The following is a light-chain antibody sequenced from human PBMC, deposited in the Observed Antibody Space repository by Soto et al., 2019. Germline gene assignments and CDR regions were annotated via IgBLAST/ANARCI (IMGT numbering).Light chain of an antibody. CDR1: SSDVGGYNY. J-gene: IGLJ1*01. CDR2: EVS. Sequence: QSVLTQPPSASGSPGQSVTISCTGTSSDVGGYNYVSWYQQHPGKAPKLIIYEVSKRPSGVPDRFSGSKSGSTASLTVSGLQAEDEADYYCSSYAGSNIHYVFGTGTKGHRP. CDR3: SSYAGSNIHYV. V-gene: IGLV2-8*01.